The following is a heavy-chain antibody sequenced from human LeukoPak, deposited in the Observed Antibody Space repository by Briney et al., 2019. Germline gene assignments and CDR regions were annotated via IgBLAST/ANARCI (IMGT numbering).Heavy chain of an antibody. J-gene: IGHJ4*02. CDR2: VSGSGGTT. CDR3: AKKGYYPQYYFDH. V-gene: IGHV3-23*01. Sequence: GGSLRLSCAASGFTFISYAMSWVRQAPGKGLEWVSTVSGSGGTTYYADSVKGRFTISRDNSKNTLYLQMNSLRAEDTAVYYCAKKGYYPQYYFDHWGQGALVIVSS. CDR1: GFTFISYA. D-gene: IGHD3-22*01.